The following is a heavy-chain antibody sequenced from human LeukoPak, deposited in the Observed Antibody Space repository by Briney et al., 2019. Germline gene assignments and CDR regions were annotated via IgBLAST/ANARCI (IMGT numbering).Heavy chain of an antibody. CDR1: GGSISSSGSY. J-gene: IGHJ4*02. CDR2: IYSSGNA. CDR3: ARERDYGDY. Sequence: SETLSLTCTVSGGSISSSGSYWGWIRQPPGRGLEWIGNIYSSGNAYYNPSLKSRVAISLDTSKNQFSLKLTSVTASDTAIYYCARERDYGDYWGQGTLVTVSS. V-gene: IGHV4-39*07.